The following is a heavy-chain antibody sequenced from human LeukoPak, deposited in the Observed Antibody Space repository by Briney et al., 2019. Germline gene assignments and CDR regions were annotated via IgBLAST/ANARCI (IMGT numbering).Heavy chain of an antibody. D-gene: IGHD2-2*01. J-gene: IGHJ4*02. CDR3: AKVVGGLVPAPTDY. CDR2: IGHGANNE. V-gene: IGHV3-30*02. Sequence: GSLRLSCAASGFTFSSYGMHWVRQAPGKGLEWVAYIGHGANNEHYADSVKGRFTISRDNSQNTLYLQMNSLGPEDTAVYYCAKVVGGLVPAPTDYWGQGTRVTVSS. CDR1: GFTFSSYG.